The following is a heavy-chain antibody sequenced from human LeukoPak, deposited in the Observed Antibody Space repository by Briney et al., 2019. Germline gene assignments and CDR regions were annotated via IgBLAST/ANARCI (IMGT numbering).Heavy chain of an antibody. CDR1: GDSVSSNSAA. CDR2: TYYRSKWYN. CDR3: ARGGSSWYNVWFDP. V-gene: IGHV6-1*01. Sequence: SQTLSLTCAISGDSVSSNSAAWNWIRQSPSSGLEWLGRTYYRSKWYNDYAVSVKSRITINPDTSKNQFSLQLNSVTPEDTAVYYCARGGSSWYNVWFDPWGQGTLVTVSS. D-gene: IGHD6-13*01. J-gene: IGHJ5*02.